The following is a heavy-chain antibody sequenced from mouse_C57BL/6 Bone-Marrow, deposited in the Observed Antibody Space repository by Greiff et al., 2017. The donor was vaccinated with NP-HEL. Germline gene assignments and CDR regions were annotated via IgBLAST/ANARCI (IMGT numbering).Heavy chain of an antibody. CDR3: VRPYGNYPYYYAMDY. J-gene: IGHJ4*01. Sequence: EVQGVESGGGLVQPKGSLKLSCAASGFSFNTYAMNWVRQAPGKGVEWVARIRSKSNNYATYYADSVKDRFTISRDDSESMLYLQMNNLKTEDTAMYYCVRPYGNYPYYYAMDYWGQGTSVTVSS. V-gene: IGHV10-1*01. D-gene: IGHD2-1*01. CDR2: IRSKSNNYAT. CDR1: GFSFNTYA.